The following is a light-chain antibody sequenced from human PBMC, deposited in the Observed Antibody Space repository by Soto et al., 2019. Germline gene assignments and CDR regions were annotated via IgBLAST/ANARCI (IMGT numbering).Light chain of an antibody. CDR2: ATS. Sequence: DIQMTQSPSSVSASVGDRVTITCRASQGIGSWLAWYQQKPGKDPKLLIYATSRLQSGVPSRFSGRRSGTAFTLGVSSLQPEDIATYFCHQGHSLLSFGPGTKVDIK. J-gene: IGKJ3*01. CDR1: QGIGSW. CDR3: HQGHSLLS. V-gene: IGKV1-12*01.